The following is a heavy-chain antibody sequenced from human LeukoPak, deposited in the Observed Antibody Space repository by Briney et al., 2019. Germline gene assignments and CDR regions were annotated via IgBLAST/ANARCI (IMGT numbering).Heavy chain of an antibody. CDR1: GFTFSSYA. D-gene: IGHD3-22*01. CDR3: ARDDSSGYYVG. J-gene: IGHJ1*01. Sequence: GGSLRLSCAASGFTFSSYAMSWARQAPGKGLEWVANIKADGSEKYYVDSVKGRFTISRDNAKNSLYLQMNSLRAEDTAVYYCARDDSSGYYVGWGQGTLVTVSS. CDR2: IKADGSEK. V-gene: IGHV3-7*01.